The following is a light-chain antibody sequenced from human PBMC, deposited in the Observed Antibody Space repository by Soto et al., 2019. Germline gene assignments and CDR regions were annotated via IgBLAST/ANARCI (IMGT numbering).Light chain of an antibody. Sequence: QLVLTQSSSASASLGSSVKLTCTLSSGQSTYIIAWHQQQPGKAPRYLMKVERSGTYNRGSGIPDRFSGSSSAADRYLTVSNLQFEDEADYYCETWDNYTPVVFGGGTKLTVL. CDR3: ETWDNYTPVV. V-gene: IGLV4-60*02. CDR2: VERSGTY. J-gene: IGLJ2*01. CDR1: SGQSTYI.